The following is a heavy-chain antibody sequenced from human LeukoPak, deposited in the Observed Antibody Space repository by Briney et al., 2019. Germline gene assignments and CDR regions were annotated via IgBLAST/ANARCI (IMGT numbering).Heavy chain of an antibody. CDR3: ARDIVVVPAAPYGMDV. V-gene: IGHV1-3*01. CDR1: GYTFTSYA. D-gene: IGHD2-2*01. CDR2: INAGNGNT. Sequence: ASVKVSSKASGYTFTSYAMHWVRQAPGQRLEWMGWINAGNGNTKYSQKFQGRVTITRDTSASTAYMELSSLRSEDTAVYYCARDIVVVPAAPYGMDVWGKGTTVTVSS. J-gene: IGHJ6*04.